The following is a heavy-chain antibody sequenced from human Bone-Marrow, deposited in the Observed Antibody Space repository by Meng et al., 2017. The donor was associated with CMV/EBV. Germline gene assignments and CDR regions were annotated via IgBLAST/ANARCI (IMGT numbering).Heavy chain of an antibody. CDR3: AKCSAGTMRDY. Sequence: SETLSLTCAVYGGSFSGYYWSWIRQPPGKGLEWIGEINHSGSTNYNPSLKSRVTISVDTSKNQFSLKLSSVTAADTALYYCAKCSAGTMRDYWGPGTRVTVSS. V-gene: IGHV4-34*01. D-gene: IGHD3-10*02. CDR2: INHSGST. CDR1: GGSFSGYY. J-gene: IGHJ4*02.